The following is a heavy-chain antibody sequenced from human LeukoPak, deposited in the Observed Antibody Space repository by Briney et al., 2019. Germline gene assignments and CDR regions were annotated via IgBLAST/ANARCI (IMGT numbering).Heavy chain of an antibody. CDR2: INPNSGGT. J-gene: IGHJ3*02. CDR3: ARSRPGLHDAFDI. Sequence: ASVKVSCKASGYTFTGHYMHWVRQAPGQGLEWMGWINPNSGGTNYAQKFQGRVTMTRDTSISTAYMELSRLRSDDTAVYYCARSRPGLHDAFDIWGQGTMVTVSS. CDR1: GYTFTGHY. V-gene: IGHV1-2*02. D-gene: IGHD1-14*01.